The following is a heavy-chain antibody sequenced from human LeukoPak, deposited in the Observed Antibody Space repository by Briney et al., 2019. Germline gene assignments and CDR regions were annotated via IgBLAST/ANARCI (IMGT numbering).Heavy chain of an antibody. V-gene: IGHV4-61*02. D-gene: IGHD5-24*01. J-gene: IGHJ4*02. CDR2: IYTSGST. Sequence: PSETLSLTCTVSGGSISSGSYYWSWIRQPAGKGLEWIGRIYTSGSTNYNPSLKSRVTISVDTSKNQFSLKLSSVTAADTAVCYCARVRRDGYNYYFDYWGQGTLVTVSS. CDR1: GGSISSGSYY. CDR3: ARVRRDGYNYYFDY.